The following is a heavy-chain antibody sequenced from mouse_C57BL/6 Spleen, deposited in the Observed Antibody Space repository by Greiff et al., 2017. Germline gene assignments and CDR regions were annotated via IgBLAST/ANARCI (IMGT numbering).Heavy chain of an antibody. V-gene: IGHV6-3*01. D-gene: IGHD1-1*01. J-gene: IGHJ1*03. Sequence: EVKLEESGGGLVQPGGSMKLSCVASGFTFSNYWMNWVRQSPEKGLEWVAQIRLKSDNYATHYAESVKGRFTISRDDSKSSVYLQMNNLRAEDTGIYYCTVYYGSSHWYFDVWGTGTTVTVSS. CDR2: IRLKSDNYAT. CDR3: TVYYGSSHWYFDV. CDR1: GFTFSNYW.